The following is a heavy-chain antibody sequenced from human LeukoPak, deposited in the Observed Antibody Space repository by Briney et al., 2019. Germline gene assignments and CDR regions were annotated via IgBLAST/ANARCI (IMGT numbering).Heavy chain of an antibody. J-gene: IGHJ4*02. CDR3: ARDYGMVPGIC. Sequence: PGGSLRLSCAASGFTFSTYWMSWVRQAPGKALEWVANINRDGSEKNYVDSVKGRFTISRDNAKNSLDLQMNSLRADDTDVYYCARDYGMVPGICWGQGTLVTVFS. CDR1: GFTFSTYW. V-gene: IGHV3-7*01. CDR2: INRDGSEK. D-gene: IGHD4/OR15-4a*01.